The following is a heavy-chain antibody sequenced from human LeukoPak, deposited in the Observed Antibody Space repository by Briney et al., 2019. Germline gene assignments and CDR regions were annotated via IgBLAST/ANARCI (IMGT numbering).Heavy chain of an antibody. CDR3: AVAGTGVSGYYYGMDV. Sequence: SETLSLTCTVSGGSISSYYWSWIRQPPGKGLEWIGEINHSGSTNYNPSLKSRVTISVDTSKNQFSLKLSSVTAADTAVYYCAVAGTGVSGYYYGMDVWGQGTTVTVSS. D-gene: IGHD6-19*01. V-gene: IGHV4-34*01. CDR2: INHSGST. CDR1: GGSISSYY. J-gene: IGHJ6*02.